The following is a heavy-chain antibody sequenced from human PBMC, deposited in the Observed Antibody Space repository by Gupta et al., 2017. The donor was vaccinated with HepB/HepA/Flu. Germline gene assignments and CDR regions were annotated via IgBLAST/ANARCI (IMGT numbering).Heavy chain of an antibody. Sequence: EVHLVESGGGLVQPGGSLRLSCAASGFTFSSYWMHWVRQVPGKGLVWVSRISNDGSITTYADSVTGRFTISRDNAKNTLYLQMSSLSAEDTAVYYCVRPPPPGNTNWFDSWGQGILVTVSS. J-gene: IGHJ5*01. CDR3: VRPPPPGNTNWFDS. D-gene: IGHD2/OR15-2a*01. CDR2: ISNDGSIT. CDR1: GFTFSSYW. V-gene: IGHV3-74*01.